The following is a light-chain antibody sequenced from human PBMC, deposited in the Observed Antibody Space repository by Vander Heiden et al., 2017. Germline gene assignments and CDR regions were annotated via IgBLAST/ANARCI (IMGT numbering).Light chain of an antibody. CDR1: QSIGFW. Sequence: DLQMMQSPSTLPASVGDRVTITCRASQSIGFWLAWYQQKPGKAPNLLIYKASSLQSGVPSRFSGKGSGTEFTLTISSLQPDDFATYYCQKYNSYQWTFGQGTKLEIK. J-gene: IGKJ1*01. CDR2: KAS. V-gene: IGKV1-5*03. CDR3: QKYNSYQWT.